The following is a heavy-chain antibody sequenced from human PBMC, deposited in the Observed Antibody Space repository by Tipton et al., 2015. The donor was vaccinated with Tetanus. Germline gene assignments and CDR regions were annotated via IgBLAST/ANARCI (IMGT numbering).Heavy chain of an antibody. Sequence: LRLSCIVSGGSISSSSSYWGWIRQPPGKGLEWIGSISYKGSTYYNPSLKSRVTMSVDTSKNQFSLRLRSVTAADTAVYYCARVYYGSGSYYFDYWGQGTLVTVSS. CDR1: GGSISSSSSY. D-gene: IGHD3-10*01. CDR3: ARVYYGSGSYYFDY. J-gene: IGHJ4*02. V-gene: IGHV4-39*01. CDR2: ISYKGST.